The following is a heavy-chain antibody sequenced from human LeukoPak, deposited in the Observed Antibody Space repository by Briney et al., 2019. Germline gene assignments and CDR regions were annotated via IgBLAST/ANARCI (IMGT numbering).Heavy chain of an antibody. V-gene: IGHV1-69*05. CDR2: IIPIFGTT. J-gene: IGHJ5*02. CDR1: GGTFSSYA. D-gene: IGHD3-3*01. CDR3: ARLGGAYDFWSGYLQTYNWFDP. Sequence: EASVKVSCKASGGTFSSYAISWVRQAPGQGLEWMGRIIPIFGTTNYAQKFQGRVTITTDESTTTAYMELSSLRSEDTAVYYCARLGGAYDFWSGYLQTYNWFDPWGQGTLVTVSS.